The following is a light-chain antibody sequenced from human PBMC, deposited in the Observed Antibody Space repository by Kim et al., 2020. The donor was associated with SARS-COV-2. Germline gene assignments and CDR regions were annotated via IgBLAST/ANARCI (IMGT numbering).Light chain of an antibody. CDR3: QQYGSSLT. Sequence: LSPGERATLSCRASQSVSSSYLAWYQQKPGQAPRLLIYGASSRATGIPDRFSGSGSGTDFTLTISRLEPEDFAVYSCQQYGSSLTFGPGTKVDIK. J-gene: IGKJ3*01. CDR2: GAS. CDR1: QSVSSSY. V-gene: IGKV3-20*01.